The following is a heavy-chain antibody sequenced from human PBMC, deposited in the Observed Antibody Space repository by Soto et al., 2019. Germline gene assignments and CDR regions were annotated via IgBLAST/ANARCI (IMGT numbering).Heavy chain of an antibody. CDR3: ARDGHFDSSGIMDV. CDR1: GDSVSRSTW. J-gene: IGHJ6*02. V-gene: IGHV4-4*02. Sequence: QVQIEESGPGLVKPSGTLSLTCAVSGDSVSRSTWWSWVRQTPEKGLEWIGEVYQSGITHYSPSLKNRLTISLDKSKNQFSLKLTSVTAADAAVYFCARDGHFDSSGIMDVWGRGTTVTVAS. D-gene: IGHD3-22*01. CDR2: VYQSGIT.